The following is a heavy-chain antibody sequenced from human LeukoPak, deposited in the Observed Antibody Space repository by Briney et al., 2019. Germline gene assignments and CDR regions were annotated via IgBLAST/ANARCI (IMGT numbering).Heavy chain of an antibody. D-gene: IGHD4-17*01. V-gene: IGHV3-7*04. CDR2: IKQDGSEK. J-gene: IGHJ4*02. CDR1: EFTFSSYW. Sequence: GGSLRLSCAASEFTFSSYWMSWVRQAPGKGLEWVANIKQDGSEKYYVDSVKGRFTISRDNAKNSLYLQMNSLRAEDTAVYYCARGYGDYGGEGFDYWGQGTLVTVSS. CDR3: ARGYGDYGGEGFDY.